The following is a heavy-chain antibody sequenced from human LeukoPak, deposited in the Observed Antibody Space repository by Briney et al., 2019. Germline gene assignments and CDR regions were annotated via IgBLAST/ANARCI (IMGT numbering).Heavy chain of an antibody. D-gene: IGHD1-26*01. J-gene: IGHJ5*02. Sequence: HGESLKISCKGSGYSFTSYWIGWVRQMPGKGLGWMGIIYPGDSDTRYSPSFQGQVTISADKSISTAYLQWSSLKASDTAMYYCAMTFSGSYYGPTNNWFDPWGQGTLVTVSS. CDR3: AMTFSGSYYGPTNNWFDP. V-gene: IGHV5-51*01. CDR1: GYSFTSYW. CDR2: IYPGDSDT.